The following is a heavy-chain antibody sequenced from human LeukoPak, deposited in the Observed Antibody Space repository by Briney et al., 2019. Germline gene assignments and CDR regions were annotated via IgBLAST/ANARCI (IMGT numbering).Heavy chain of an antibody. CDR2: FDPEDGET. V-gene: IGHV1-24*01. J-gene: IGHJ3*02. CDR3: ATGPEVGATNMGAFDI. CDR1: GYTLSELS. Sequence: ASVKVSCKVSGYTLSELSMHWVRQAPGKGLEWMGGFDPEDGETIYAQKFQGRVTMTEDPSTDTAYMELSSLRSDDTAVYYCATGPEVGATNMGAFDIWGQGTMVTVSS. D-gene: IGHD1-26*01.